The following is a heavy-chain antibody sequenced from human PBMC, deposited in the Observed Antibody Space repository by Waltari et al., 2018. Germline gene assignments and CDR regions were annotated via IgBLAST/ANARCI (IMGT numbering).Heavy chain of an antibody. J-gene: IGHJ5*02. CDR1: GGSISSTNYY. V-gene: IGHV4-39*01. Sequence: QLRLQASGPGLVKPSDTLSLTCTVSGGSISSTNYYRGWIRQPPGKGLEWIGSIYYSGNTYYNPSLKSRVTMSADTSKNQFSLKLSSVTAADTAVYYCARHQDWVVVSATWFDPWGQGTLVTVS. CDR3: ARHQDWVVVSATWFDP. CDR2: IYYSGNT. D-gene: IGHD2-21*02.